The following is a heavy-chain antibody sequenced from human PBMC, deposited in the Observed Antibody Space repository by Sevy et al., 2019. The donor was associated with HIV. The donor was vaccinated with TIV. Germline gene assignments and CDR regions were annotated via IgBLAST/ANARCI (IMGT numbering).Heavy chain of an antibody. CDR2: ISSSSSYI. J-gene: IGHJ4*02. Sequence: GGSLRLSCAASGFTFSSYSMNWVRQAPGKGLEWVSSISSSSSYIYYADSVKGRFTISRDNAKNSLYLQMNSLRAEDTAVYCCARAGPYGVVINSCDYWGQGTLVTVSS. V-gene: IGHV3-21*01. CDR3: ARAGPYGVVINSCDY. D-gene: IGHD3-3*01. CDR1: GFTFSSYS.